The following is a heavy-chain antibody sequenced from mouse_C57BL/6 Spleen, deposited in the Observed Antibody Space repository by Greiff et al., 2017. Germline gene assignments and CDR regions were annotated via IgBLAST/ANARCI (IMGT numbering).Heavy chain of an antibody. Sequence: EVQLQQSGPGLVKPSQSLSLTCSVTGYSITSGYYWNWIRQFPGNKLEWMGYISYDGSNNYNPSLKNRISITRDTSKNQFFLKLNSVTTEDTATYYCARRAYDYDGDAMDYWGQGTSVTVSS. V-gene: IGHV3-6*01. CDR2: ISYDGSN. D-gene: IGHD2-4*01. J-gene: IGHJ4*01. CDR3: ARRAYDYDGDAMDY. CDR1: GYSITSGYY.